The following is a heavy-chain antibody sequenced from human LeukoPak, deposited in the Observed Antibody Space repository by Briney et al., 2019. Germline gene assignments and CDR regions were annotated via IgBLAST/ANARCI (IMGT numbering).Heavy chain of an antibody. CDR2: ISWNSGSI. J-gene: IGHJ4*02. CDR1: GFTFDDYA. V-gene: IGHV3-9*01. CDR3: ARDSHDYFDY. Sequence: GGSLRLSCAASGFTFDDYAMHWVRQAPGKGLEWVSGISWNSGSIGYADSVKGRFTISRDNSKNTLYLQMNSLRAEDTAVYYCARDSHDYFDYWGQGTLVTVSS.